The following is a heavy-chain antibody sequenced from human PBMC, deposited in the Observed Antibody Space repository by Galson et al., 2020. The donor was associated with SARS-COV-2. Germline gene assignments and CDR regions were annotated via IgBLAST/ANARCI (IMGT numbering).Heavy chain of an antibody. V-gene: IGHV1-69*13. CDR1: GGALSSYA. D-gene: IGHD1-1*01. J-gene: IGHJ4*02. CDR3: ARRHGNAYLY. Sequence: SVKVSCKASGGALSSYAITWVRQAPGQGLEWMGDIIPIFGTANYAQKFQVRVTITADESTSTAYMELNSLRSEDTAVYYCARRHGNAYLYWGQGTLVTVSS. CDR2: IIPIFGTA.